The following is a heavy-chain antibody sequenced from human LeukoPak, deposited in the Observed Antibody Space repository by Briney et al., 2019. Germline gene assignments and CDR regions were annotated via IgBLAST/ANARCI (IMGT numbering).Heavy chain of an antibody. V-gene: IGHV4-39*01. CDR2: VYYSGST. CDR1: GGSISSSSYY. J-gene: IGHJ5*02. CDR3: ARPPYGDYASWFDP. D-gene: IGHD4-17*01. Sequence: SETLSLTCTVSGGSISSSSYYWGWIRQPPGKGLEWIGSVYYSGSTYYNPSLKSRVTISVDTSKNQFSLKLSSVTAADTAVYYCARPPYGDYASWFDPWGQGTLVTVSS.